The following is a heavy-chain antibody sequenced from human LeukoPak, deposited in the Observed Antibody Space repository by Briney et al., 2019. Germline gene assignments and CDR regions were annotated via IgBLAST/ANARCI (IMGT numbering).Heavy chain of an antibody. Sequence: ASVKVSCKASGYTFTSYDINWVRQATGQGLEWMGWMNPNSGNTGYAQKFQGRVTMTRNTSISTAYMELSSLRSEDTAVYYCARGAHCSGGSCYPIAFDIWGQGTMVTVSS. CDR3: ARGAHCSGGSCYPIAFDI. J-gene: IGHJ3*02. D-gene: IGHD2-15*01. V-gene: IGHV1-8*01. CDR2: MNPNSGNT. CDR1: GYTFTSYD.